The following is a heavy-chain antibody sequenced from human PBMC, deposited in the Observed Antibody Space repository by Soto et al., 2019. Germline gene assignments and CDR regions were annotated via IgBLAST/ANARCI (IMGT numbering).Heavy chain of an antibody. D-gene: IGHD6-19*01. V-gene: IGHV4-34*01. Sequence: QVQLQQWGAGLLKPSETLSLTCAVYGGSFSGYYWSWIRQPPGKGLEWIGEINHSGSTNYNPSLKSRVNISVDTSKNQFSLKLSAVTAADTAVYYCAICLGSSGPSYWGQGTLVTVSS. CDR2: INHSGST. CDR1: GGSFSGYY. CDR3: AICLGSSGPSY. J-gene: IGHJ4*02.